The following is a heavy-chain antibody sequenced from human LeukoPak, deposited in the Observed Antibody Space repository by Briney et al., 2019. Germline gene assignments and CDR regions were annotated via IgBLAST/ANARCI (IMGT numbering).Heavy chain of an antibody. CDR1: GGSFSGYY. CDR2: INHSGST. D-gene: IGHD6-13*01. CDR3: ARGGRGAYSSSWYYYYYGMDV. Sequence: PSETLSLTCAVYGGSFSGYYWSWIRQPPGKGLEWIGEINHSGSTNYNPSLKSRVTISVDTSKNQFSLKLSSVTAADTAVYYCARGGRGAYSSSWYYYYYGMDVWGQGTTVTVSS. J-gene: IGHJ6*02. V-gene: IGHV4-34*01.